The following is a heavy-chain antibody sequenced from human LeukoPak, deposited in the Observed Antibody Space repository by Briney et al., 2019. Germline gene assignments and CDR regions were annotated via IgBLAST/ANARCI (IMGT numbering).Heavy chain of an antibody. D-gene: IGHD5-24*01. Sequence: ASVKVSCKASGYSFTSSGISWVRQAPGQGLDWMGWISPYNGNTNYVQKFQGRVTMTTDTSTSTAYMELRSLRSDDTAVYYCATMHRVEYYFDYWGQGTLVTVSS. CDR2: ISPYNGNT. CDR1: GYSFTSSG. J-gene: IGHJ4*02. V-gene: IGHV1-18*01. CDR3: ATMHRVEYYFDY.